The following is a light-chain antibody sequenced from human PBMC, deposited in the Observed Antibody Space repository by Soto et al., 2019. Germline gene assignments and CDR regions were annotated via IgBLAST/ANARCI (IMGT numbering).Light chain of an antibody. CDR2: DNN. CDR1: SSNIGNNY. CDR3: GTWDSSRSAHVV. Sequence: QSVLTQPPSVSAAPGQKVTISCSGSSSNIGNNYVSWYQQLPGTAPKLLIYDNNKRPSGIPDRFSGSKSGTSATLGITGLQTGDEADYYCGTWDSSRSAHVVFGGGTTLTVL. V-gene: IGLV1-51*01. J-gene: IGLJ2*01.